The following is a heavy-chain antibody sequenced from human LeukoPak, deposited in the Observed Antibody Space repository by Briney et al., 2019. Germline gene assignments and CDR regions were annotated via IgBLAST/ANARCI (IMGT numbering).Heavy chain of an antibody. J-gene: IGHJ3*02. Sequence: GGSLRLSCAASGFTFSSYGMSWVRQAPGKGLEWVSSISSSSSYIYYADTVKGRFTISRDNAKNSLYLQMNSLRAEDTAVYYCARVVGSGQQLVAPPTPDAFDIWGQGTMVTVSS. D-gene: IGHD6-13*01. V-gene: IGHV3-21*01. CDR1: GFTFSSYG. CDR2: ISSSSSYI. CDR3: ARVVGSGQQLVAPPTPDAFDI.